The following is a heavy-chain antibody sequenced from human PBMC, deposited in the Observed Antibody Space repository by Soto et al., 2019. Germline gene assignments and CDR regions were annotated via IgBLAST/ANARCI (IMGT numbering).Heavy chain of an antibody. CDR1: WYTLTVYY. Sequence: ASVXVSFRSCWYTLTVYYRRVVLQAPGQGLEWIGWINPNSGGTNYAQKFQGRVTMTRDTSISTAYMEPSRLRSDDKEVYYCASIGGIIRSEYWGQGTLV. CDR2: INPNSGGT. V-gene: IGHV1-2*02. J-gene: IGHJ4*02. CDR3: ASIGGIIRSEY. D-gene: IGHD3-16*01.